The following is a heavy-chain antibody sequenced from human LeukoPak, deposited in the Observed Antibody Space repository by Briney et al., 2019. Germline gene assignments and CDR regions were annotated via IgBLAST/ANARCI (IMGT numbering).Heavy chain of an antibody. V-gene: IGHV4-4*08. CDR3: AGGGDKAKTGY. D-gene: IGHD2-15*01. CDR1: GGSVTSYY. J-gene: IGHJ4*02. Sequence: SETLSLTCTVSGGSVTSYYWSWIRQPPGKGLEWIGYIYTNGGTNYNPSLKSRITISLDTSKNQFSLRLSSVTAADTAVYYCAGGGDKAKTGYWGQGTLVTASS. CDR2: IYTNGGT.